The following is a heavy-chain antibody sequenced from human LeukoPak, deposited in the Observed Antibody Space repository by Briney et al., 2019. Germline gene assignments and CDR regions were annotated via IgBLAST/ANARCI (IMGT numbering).Heavy chain of an antibody. CDR1: GFTFSSYW. D-gene: IGHD6-19*01. CDR3: ARAPLPSSGWPDYFDY. J-gene: IGHJ4*02. Sequence: GGSLRLSCAASGFTFSSYWMSWVRQAPGKGLEWVSYISSSGSTIYYADSVRGRFTISRDNAKNSLYLQMNSLRAEDTAVYYCARAPLPSSGWPDYFDYWGQGTLVTVSS. V-gene: IGHV3-48*04. CDR2: ISSSGSTI.